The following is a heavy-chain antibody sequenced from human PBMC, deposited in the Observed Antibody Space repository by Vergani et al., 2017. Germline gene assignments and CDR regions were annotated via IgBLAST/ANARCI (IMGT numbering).Heavy chain of an antibody. D-gene: IGHD6-13*01. CDR3: VKDIAASGNYWYFDL. Sequence: QVQLVASGGGVVQPGRSLRLSCAASGFTFSSYGMHWVRQAPGKGLEWVAFIHYDGSHEYYIDSVKGRFTISRDNAKNSLYLQMNSLRAEDTALYYCVKDIAASGNYWYFDLWGRGTLVTVSS. CDR1: GFTFSSYG. CDR2: IHYDGSHE. V-gene: IGHV3-30*02. J-gene: IGHJ2*01.